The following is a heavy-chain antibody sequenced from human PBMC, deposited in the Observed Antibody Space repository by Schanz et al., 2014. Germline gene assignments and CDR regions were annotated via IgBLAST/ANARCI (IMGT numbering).Heavy chain of an antibody. CDR1: GFTFSSYA. V-gene: IGHV3-48*01. J-gene: IGHJ1*01. CDR3: ASGVHVSSLQKGLQF. Sequence: EVQLVESGGGLVQPGGSLRLSCEASGFTFSSYAMSWVRQVPGKGLEWLSYIATSSSTRHYADSVKGRVTISRDNAKNSVSLQMRRLRVEDTAVYYCASGVHVSSLQKGLQFWGRGTLVIVSS. CDR2: IATSSSTR. D-gene: IGHD3-10*01.